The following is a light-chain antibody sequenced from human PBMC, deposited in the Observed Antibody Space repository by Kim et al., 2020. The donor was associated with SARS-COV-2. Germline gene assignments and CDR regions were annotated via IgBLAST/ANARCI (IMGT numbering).Light chain of an antibody. Sequence: QSVLTQPPSASGTPGQTVTISCSGSSSNIGSNSIYWYQQLPGTAPELLIYRNNQRRSGIPDRISGSKSGTSASLAISGLRSEDEADYYCATWDASLSAVVFGGGTQLTVL. CDR1: SSNIGSNS. CDR2: RNN. J-gene: IGLJ2*01. V-gene: IGLV1-47*01. CDR3: ATWDASLSAVV.